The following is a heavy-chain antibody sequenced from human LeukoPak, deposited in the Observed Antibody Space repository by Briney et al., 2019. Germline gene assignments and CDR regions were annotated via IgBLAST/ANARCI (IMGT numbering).Heavy chain of an antibody. CDR3: AKDNHGLYYGSGSYFDY. V-gene: IGHV3-30*02. CDR2: IRYDGSNK. Sequence: PGGSLRLSCAASGFTFSSNGMSWVRQAPGKGLEWVAFIRYDGSNKYYADSVKGRFTISRDNSKNTLYLQMNSLRAEDTAVYYCAKDNHGLYYGSGSYFDYWGQGTLVTVSS. J-gene: IGHJ4*02. D-gene: IGHD3-10*01. CDR1: GFTFSSNG.